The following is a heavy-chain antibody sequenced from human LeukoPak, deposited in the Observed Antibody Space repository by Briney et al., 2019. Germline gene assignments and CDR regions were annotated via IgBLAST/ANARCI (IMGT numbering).Heavy chain of an antibody. Sequence: SETLSLTCTVSGGSISPYYWSWIRQPPGKGLEWIGYIYYSGSTNYNPSLKSRVTISVDTSKNQFSLKPSSVTAADTAVYYCARLYDSSGYYYLNSYYYGMDVWGQGTTVTVSS. D-gene: IGHD3-22*01. J-gene: IGHJ6*02. CDR1: GGSISPYY. CDR3: ARLYDSSGYYYLNSYYYGMDV. CDR2: IYYSGST. V-gene: IGHV4-59*08.